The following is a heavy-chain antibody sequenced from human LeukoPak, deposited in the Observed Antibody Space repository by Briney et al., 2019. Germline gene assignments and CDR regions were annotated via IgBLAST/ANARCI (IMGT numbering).Heavy chain of an antibody. J-gene: IGHJ6*03. CDR3: ARRTAAIRYYYYYYMDV. CDR2: INHSGST. Sequence: SGTLSLTCAVSGGSISSSNWWSWVRQPPGKGLEWIGEINHSGSTNYNPSLKSRVTISVDTSKNQFSLKLSSVTAADTAVYYCARRTAAIRYYYYYYMDVWGKGTTVTISS. V-gene: IGHV4-4*02. D-gene: IGHD2-2*02. CDR1: GGSISSSNW.